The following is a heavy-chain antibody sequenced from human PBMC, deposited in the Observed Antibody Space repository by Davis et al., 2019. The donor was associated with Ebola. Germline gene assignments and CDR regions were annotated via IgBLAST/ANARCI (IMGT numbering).Heavy chain of an antibody. V-gene: IGHV4-34*01. CDR1: GGSFSGYY. CDR2: INHSGST. Sequence: PGGSLRLSCAVYGGSFSGYYWSWIRQPPGKGLEWIGEINHSGSTNYNPSLKSRVTISVDTSKNQFSLKLSSVTAADTAVYYCARSPLMRRHYYYGMDVWGQGTTVTVSS. CDR3: ARSPLMRRHYYYGMDV. D-gene: IGHD3-16*01. J-gene: IGHJ6*02.